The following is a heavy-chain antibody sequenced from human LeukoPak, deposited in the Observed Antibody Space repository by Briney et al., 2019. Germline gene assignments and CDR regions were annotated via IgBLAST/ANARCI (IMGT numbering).Heavy chain of an antibody. J-gene: IGHJ4*02. Sequence: GGSLRLSCAASGFTFSSYWMHWVRQAPGKGPVWVSRISSDGSDTNYADSVKGRLTISRDNAENTLYLPMNSLRAEDTAVYYCARGSYSLGGFDYWGQGTLVTVSS. CDR3: ARGSYSLGGFDY. CDR1: GFTFSSYW. CDR2: ISSDGSDT. D-gene: IGHD6-13*01. V-gene: IGHV3-74*01.